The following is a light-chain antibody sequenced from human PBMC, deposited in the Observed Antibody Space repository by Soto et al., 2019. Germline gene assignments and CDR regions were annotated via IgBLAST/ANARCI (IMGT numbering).Light chain of an antibody. V-gene: IGLV2-14*03. J-gene: IGLJ2*01. CDR1: SSEVGGYNY. CDR3: SSYRYDRDGL. CDR2: DVS. Sequence: QSVLTQPASVSGSPGQSITISCTGTSSEVGGYNYVSWYQQHPGKAPRLMIYDVSNRPSGVSNRFSGSKSGNTASLTISGRQAADEADYYCSSYRYDRDGLFGGGTKLTVL.